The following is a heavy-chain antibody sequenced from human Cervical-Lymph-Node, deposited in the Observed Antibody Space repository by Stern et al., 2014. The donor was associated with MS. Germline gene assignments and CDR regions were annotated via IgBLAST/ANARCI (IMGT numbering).Heavy chain of an antibody. CDR3: ARLREWELQRYYYGMDV. V-gene: IGHV4-59*08. CDR1: GGSISSYY. CDR2: IYYSGST. Sequence: DQLVESGPGLVKPSETLSLTCTVSGGSISSYYWSWIRQPPGKGLEWIGYIYYSGSTNYNPSLKSRVTISAEPSKNQFSLKPSPVTAADTAVYYCARLREWELQRYYYGMDVWGQGTTVTVSS. J-gene: IGHJ6*02. D-gene: IGHD1-26*01.